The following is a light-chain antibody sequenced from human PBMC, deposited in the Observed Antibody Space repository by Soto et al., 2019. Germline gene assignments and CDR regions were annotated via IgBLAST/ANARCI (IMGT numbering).Light chain of an antibody. CDR1: QSVSSSY. Sequence: EVVLTQSPATLSLSPGERATLSCRAIQSVSSSYLAWYQQKPVQAPRLLIYGTSSRATGIPARFSGSGSGTDLTLTITSRRPEVYAFALSHSRRHGTLDTFAQGTKVDIK. V-gene: IGKV3-20*02. CDR3: HSRRHGTLDT. J-gene: IGKJ1*01. CDR2: GTS.